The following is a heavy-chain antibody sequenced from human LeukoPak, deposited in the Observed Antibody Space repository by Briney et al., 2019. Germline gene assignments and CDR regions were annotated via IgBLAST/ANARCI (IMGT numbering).Heavy chain of an antibody. D-gene: IGHD6-13*01. V-gene: IGHV3-21*01. J-gene: IGHJ4*02. CDR1: GFTFSSYS. CDR3: ARGRGSWYGVYFDY. CDR2: ISSSSSYI. Sequence: GGSLRLSCAASGFTFSSYSMNWVRQAPGKGLEWVSSISSSSSYIYYADSVKGRFTISRDNAKSSLYLQMNSLRTEDTAVYYCARGRGSWYGVYFDYWGQGTLVTVSS.